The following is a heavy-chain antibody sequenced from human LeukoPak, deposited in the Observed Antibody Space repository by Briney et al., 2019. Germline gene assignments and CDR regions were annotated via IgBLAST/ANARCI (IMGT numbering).Heavy chain of an antibody. CDR3: ARDGDDYGDTNWFDP. J-gene: IGHJ5*02. D-gene: IGHD4-17*01. CDR1: GGSISSRNW. CDR2: IYHSGST. V-gene: IGHV4-4*02. Sequence: SGTLSLTCAVSGGSISSRNWWSWVRQPPGKGLEWIGEIYHSGSTNYNPSLKSRVTISVDKSKNQFSLKLSSVTAADTAVYYCARDGDDYGDTNWFDPWGQGTLVTVSS.